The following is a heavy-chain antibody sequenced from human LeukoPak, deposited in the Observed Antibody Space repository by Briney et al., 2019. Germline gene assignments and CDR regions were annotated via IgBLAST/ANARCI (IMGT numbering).Heavy chain of an antibody. CDR2: IRSKAYGGTT. J-gene: IGHJ4*02. V-gene: IGHV3-49*04. CDR1: GFTFGGYA. D-gene: IGHD2-21*02. Sequence: PGGSLRLSCTASGFTFGGYAMSWVRQAPGKGLEWVGFIRSKAYGGTTEYAASVKGRFTISRDDSKSIAYLQMNSLKTEDTAVYYCTMAYCGGDCYSGGYWGQGTLVTVSS. CDR3: TMAYCGGDCYSGGY.